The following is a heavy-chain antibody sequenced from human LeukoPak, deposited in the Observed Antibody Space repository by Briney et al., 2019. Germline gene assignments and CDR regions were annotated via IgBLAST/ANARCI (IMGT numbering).Heavy chain of an antibody. D-gene: IGHD6-19*01. V-gene: IGHV4-59*01. Sequence: GSLRLSCAASGFTFSSYAMSWIRQPPGKGLEWIGYIYYSGSTNYNPSLKSRVTISVDTSKNQFSLKLSSVTAADTAVYYCASSIAVAGQAFDIWGQGTMVTVSS. CDR1: GFTFSSYA. J-gene: IGHJ3*02. CDR3: ASSIAVAGQAFDI. CDR2: IYYSGST.